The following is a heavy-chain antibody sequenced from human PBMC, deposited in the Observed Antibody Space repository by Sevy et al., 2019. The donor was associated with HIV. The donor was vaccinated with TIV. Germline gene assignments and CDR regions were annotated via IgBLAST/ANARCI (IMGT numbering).Heavy chain of an antibody. CDR3: ARQGGVVDRAFDF. D-gene: IGHD3-10*01. J-gene: IGHJ4*02. CDR2: IFYSGSA. CDR1: GGSISSSAYY. Sequence: GSLRLSCTVSGGSISSSAYYWGWLRQPPGKGLEWIANIFYSGSAYYNPSLSGRVTISVDTSKNQFSLRLNSVTAADTAVYYCARQGGVVDRAFDFWGQGSLVIVSS. V-gene: IGHV4-39*01.